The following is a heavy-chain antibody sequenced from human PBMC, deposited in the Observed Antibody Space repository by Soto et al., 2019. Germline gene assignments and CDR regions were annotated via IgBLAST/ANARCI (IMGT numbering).Heavy chain of an antibody. J-gene: IGHJ6*02. V-gene: IGHV3-21*01. Sequence: EVKLVESGGGLVKPGGSLRLSCAASGFTLSSYSMNWVRQAPGKGLEWVSSISSSSSYIYYADSVKGRFSISRDNAKNSLYLQMNTLRAEDTAVYYCARELGPIILYSYGKRYYSYYGMDVWGQGTTVTVSS. CDR1: GFTLSSYS. D-gene: IGHD5-18*01. CDR3: ARELGPIILYSYGKRYYSYYGMDV. CDR2: ISSSSSYI.